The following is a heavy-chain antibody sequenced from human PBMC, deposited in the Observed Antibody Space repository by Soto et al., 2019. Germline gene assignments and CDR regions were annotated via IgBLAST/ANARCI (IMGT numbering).Heavy chain of an antibody. CDR3: VRDQQWLLPFPLSFDY. D-gene: IGHD6-19*01. CDR2: ISAYNGNT. Sequence: ASVKVSCKASGYTFTSYGISWVRQAPGQGLEWMGWISAYNGNTNYAQKSEGRVAMTTDAATTTAYMELRSLTVDDTAVYYCVRDQQWLLPFPLSFDYWGQGTVVTVSS. J-gene: IGHJ4*02. V-gene: IGHV1-18*04. CDR1: GYTFTSYG.